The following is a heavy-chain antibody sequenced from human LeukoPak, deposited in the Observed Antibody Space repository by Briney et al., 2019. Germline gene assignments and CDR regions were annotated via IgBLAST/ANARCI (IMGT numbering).Heavy chain of an antibody. J-gene: IGHJ4*02. V-gene: IGHV1-46*01. CDR1: GYSFTSNY. CDR2: IYPRDGST. CDR3: ARDQEGFDY. Sequence: GASVTVSCKASGYSFTSNYIHWVRQAPGQGLEWMGMIYPRDGSTSYAQRFQDRVTVTRDTSTSTVHMELSGLRSEDTAVYYCARDQEGFDYWGQGTQVTVSS.